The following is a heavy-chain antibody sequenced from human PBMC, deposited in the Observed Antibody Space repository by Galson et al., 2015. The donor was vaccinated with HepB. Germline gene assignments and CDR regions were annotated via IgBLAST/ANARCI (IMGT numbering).Heavy chain of an antibody. CDR3: AREDEGIAAQPHPYFMDV. CDR1: GGTFTSYA. V-gene: IGHV1-3*01. D-gene: IGHD6-13*01. CDR2: INAGNGNT. J-gene: IGHJ6*03. Sequence: SCKASGGTFTSYAMHWVRQAPGQRLEWMGWINAGNGNTKYSQKFQGRVTITRDTSASAAYMELSSLRSEDTAVYYCAREDEGIAAQPHPYFMDVWGKGTTVTVSS.